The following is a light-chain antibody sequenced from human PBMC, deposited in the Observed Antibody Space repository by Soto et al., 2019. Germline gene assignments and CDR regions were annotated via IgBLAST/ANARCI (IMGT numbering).Light chain of an antibody. CDR1: SSNIGARYD. Sequence: QAVVTQPPSVSGAPGQRVTISCTGSSSNIGARYDVHWYQQLPGTAPKLLIYGNSNRPSGVPDRFSGSKSGTSAFLAITGLRAEDEADYYCQSYDSSLSVVFGGGTKLTVL. CDR3: QSYDSSLSVV. J-gene: IGLJ2*01. CDR2: GNS. V-gene: IGLV1-40*01.